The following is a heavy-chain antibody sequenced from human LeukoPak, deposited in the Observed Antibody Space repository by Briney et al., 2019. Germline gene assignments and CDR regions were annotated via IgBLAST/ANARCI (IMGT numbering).Heavy chain of an antibody. D-gene: IGHD6-19*01. CDR2: INPSGGST. CDR1: GYTFTSYA. CDR3: ARLIAVAGTSVDY. V-gene: IGHV1-46*01. J-gene: IGHJ4*02. Sequence: ASVKVSCKASGYTFTSYAMHWVRQAPGQRLEWMGIINPSGGSTSYAQKFQGRVTMTRDTSTSTVYMELSSLRSEDTAVYYCARLIAVAGTSVDYWGQGTLVTVSS.